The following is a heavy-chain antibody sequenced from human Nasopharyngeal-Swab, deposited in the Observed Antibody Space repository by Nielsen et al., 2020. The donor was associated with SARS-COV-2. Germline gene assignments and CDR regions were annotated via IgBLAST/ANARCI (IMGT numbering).Heavy chain of an antibody. CDR1: GFTFSSYS. Sequence: GESLKISCAASGFTFSSYSMNWVRQAPGKELEWVSSISSSSSYIYYADSVKGRFTISRDNAKNSLYLQMNSLRAEDTAVYYCARVKWELLTVSFDIWGQGTMVTVSS. V-gene: IGHV3-21*01. CDR3: ARVKWELLTVSFDI. D-gene: IGHD1-26*01. J-gene: IGHJ3*02. CDR2: ISSSSSYI.